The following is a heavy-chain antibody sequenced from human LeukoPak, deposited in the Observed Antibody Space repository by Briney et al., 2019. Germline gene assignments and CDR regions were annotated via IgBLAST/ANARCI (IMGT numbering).Heavy chain of an antibody. CDR2: IYYSGST. D-gene: IGHD3-3*01. CDR1: GGSISSGDYY. V-gene: IGHV4-30-4*08. Sequence: SQTLSLTCTVSGGSISSGDYYWSWIRQPPGKGLEWIGYIYYSGSTYYNPCLKSRVTISVDTSKNQFSLKLSSVTAADTAVYYCARDGVHYDFWSGPTGGRYYYYYMDVWGKGTTVTVSS. J-gene: IGHJ6*03. CDR3: ARDGVHYDFWSGPTGGRYYYYYMDV.